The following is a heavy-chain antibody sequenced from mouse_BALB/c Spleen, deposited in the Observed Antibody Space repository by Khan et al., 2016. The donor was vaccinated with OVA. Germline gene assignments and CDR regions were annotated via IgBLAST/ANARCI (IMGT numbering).Heavy chain of an antibody. CDR1: GYTFPSYQ. CDR2: INPNNGGT. Sequence: QIQLVQSGAELLKPGASLKFSCKASGYTFPSYQMYWVKQRPGQGLEWIGEINPNNGGTIFNEKFKSKATLTVDKSSSTAFMQLSSLTSEDSAVYYCIRGGYGGFAYWGQGTLVTVSA. J-gene: IGHJ3*01. D-gene: IGHD3-1*01. V-gene: IGHV1S81*02. CDR3: IRGGYGGFAY.